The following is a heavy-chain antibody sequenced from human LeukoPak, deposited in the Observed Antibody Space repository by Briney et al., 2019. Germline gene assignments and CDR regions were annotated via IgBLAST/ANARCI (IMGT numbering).Heavy chain of an antibody. CDR1: GYTFTGYY. V-gene: IGHV1-2*06. CDR3: ARGTPIYGDYLYYYYGMDV. D-gene: IGHD4-17*01. Sequence: GASVKVSCKASGYTFTGYYMHWVRQAPGQGLEWMGRINPNSGGTNYAQKFQGRVTMNRDTSISTAYIELSRLRSDDTAVYSCARGTPIYGDYLYYYYGMDVWGQGTTVTVSS. CDR2: INPNSGGT. J-gene: IGHJ6*02.